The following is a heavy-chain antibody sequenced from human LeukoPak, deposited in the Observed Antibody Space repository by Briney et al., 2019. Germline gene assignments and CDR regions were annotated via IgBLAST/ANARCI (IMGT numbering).Heavy chain of an antibody. Sequence: GESLKISCKGSGYSFTSYWIGWVRQMPGKGLEWMGIIYPGDSDTRYSPSFQGPVTISADKSISTAYLQWSSLKASDTAMYYCARRSCTNGVCYTGHRTFDYWGQGTLVTVSS. D-gene: IGHD2-8*01. J-gene: IGHJ4*02. CDR2: IYPGDSDT. CDR1: GYSFTSYW. V-gene: IGHV5-51*01. CDR3: ARRSCTNGVCYTGHRTFDY.